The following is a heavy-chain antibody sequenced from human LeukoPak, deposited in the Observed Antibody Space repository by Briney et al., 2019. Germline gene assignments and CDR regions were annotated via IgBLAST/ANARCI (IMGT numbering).Heavy chain of an antibody. CDR2: LFYGGST. CDR1: GGSISSSGYY. CDR3: ARWQVGATPYYYYYMDV. J-gene: IGHJ6*03. Sequence: SETLSLTCTVSGGSISSSGYYWGWIRQPPGKGLEWIGSLFYGGSTYYNPSLKSRVTISVDTSKTQFSLGLSSVTAADTAVYSCARWQVGATPYYYYYMDVWGKGTTVAVSS. V-gene: IGHV4-39*01. D-gene: IGHD1-26*01.